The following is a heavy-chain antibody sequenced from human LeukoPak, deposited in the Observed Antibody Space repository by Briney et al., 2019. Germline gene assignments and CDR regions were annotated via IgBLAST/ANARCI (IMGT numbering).Heavy chain of an antibody. J-gene: IGHJ4*02. CDR3: ARRSESSGYQFDY. CDR1: GGSISSSSDY. CDR2: IFYSGST. Sequence: SETLSLTCTVSGGSISSSSDYWSWIRQPPGKGLEWIGYIFYSGSTNYNPSLKSRVTISVDTSKNQFSLKLSSVTAADTAVYYCARRSESSGYQFDYWGQGTLVTVSS. D-gene: IGHD3-22*01. V-gene: IGHV4-61*05.